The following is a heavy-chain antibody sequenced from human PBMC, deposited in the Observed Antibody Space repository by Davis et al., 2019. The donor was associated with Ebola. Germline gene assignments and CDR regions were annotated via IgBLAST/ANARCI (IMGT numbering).Heavy chain of an antibody. D-gene: IGHD5-12*01. CDR1: GGSISSSSYY. CDR3: ARLGSGYDNWFDP. V-gene: IGHV4-39*01. CDR2: IYYSGST. Sequence: PSETLSLTCTASGGSISSSSYYWGWIRQPPGKGLEWIGSIYYSGSTYYNPSLKSRVTISVDTSKNQFSLKLSSVTAADTAVYYCARLGSGYDNWFDPWGQGTLVTVSS. J-gene: IGHJ5*02.